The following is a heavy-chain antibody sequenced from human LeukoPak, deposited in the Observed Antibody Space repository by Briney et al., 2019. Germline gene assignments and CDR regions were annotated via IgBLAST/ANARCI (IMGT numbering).Heavy chain of an antibody. D-gene: IGHD3-22*01. V-gene: IGHV1-18*01. CDR3: ARAGYYYDSSGYYLYYFDY. CDR1: GYTFTSYG. Sequence: ASVKVSCKASGYTFTSYGISWVRQAPGQGLEWMGWVSAYNGNTNYAQKVQGRVTMTTDTSTSTAYMELRSLRSDDTAVYYCARAGYYYDSSGYYLYYFDYWGQGTLVTVSS. J-gene: IGHJ4*02. CDR2: VSAYNGNT.